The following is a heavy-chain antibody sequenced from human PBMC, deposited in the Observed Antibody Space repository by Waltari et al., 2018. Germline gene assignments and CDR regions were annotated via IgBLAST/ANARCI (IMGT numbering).Heavy chain of an antibody. J-gene: IGHJ4*02. V-gene: IGHV3-48*04. CDR3: ARERPSYSGYDVDY. CDR1: GFTFSSYS. CDR2: ISSRSSTI. D-gene: IGHD5-12*01. Sequence: EVQLVESGGGLVQPGGSLRLSCAASGFTFSSYSMNWVRQAPGKGLGWVSYISSRSSTIYYADSVKGRFTISRDNAKNSLYLQMNSLRAEDMAVYYCARERPSYSGYDVDYWGQGTLVTVSS.